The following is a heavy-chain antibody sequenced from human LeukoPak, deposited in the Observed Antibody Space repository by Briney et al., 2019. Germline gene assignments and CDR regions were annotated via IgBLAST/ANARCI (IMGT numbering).Heavy chain of an antibody. Sequence: PGGSLRLSCAASGFTFSSYGMHWVRQAPGKGLEWVAVISYDGSNKYYADSVKGRFTISRDNSKNTLYLQMNSLRAEDTAVYYCAKADSSSWAFDYWGQGTLATVSS. CDR3: AKADSSSWAFDY. D-gene: IGHD6-6*01. CDR1: GFTFSSYG. J-gene: IGHJ4*02. V-gene: IGHV3-30*18. CDR2: ISYDGSNK.